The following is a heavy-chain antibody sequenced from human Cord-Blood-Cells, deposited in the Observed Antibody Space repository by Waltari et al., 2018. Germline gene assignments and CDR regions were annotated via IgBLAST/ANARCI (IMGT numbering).Heavy chain of an antibody. D-gene: IGHD2-15*01. Sequence: QVQLVQSGAEVKKPGSSVKVSCKASGGTFSSYANRWVRQAPGQGLECMGGIIPIFGTANYAKKFQGRVTITADESTSTAYMELSSLRSEDTAVYYCARVVGDTGDDAFDIWGQGTMVTVSS. CDR2: IIPIFGTA. CDR1: GGTFSSYA. CDR3: ARVVGDTGDDAFDI. V-gene: IGHV1-69*12. J-gene: IGHJ3*02.